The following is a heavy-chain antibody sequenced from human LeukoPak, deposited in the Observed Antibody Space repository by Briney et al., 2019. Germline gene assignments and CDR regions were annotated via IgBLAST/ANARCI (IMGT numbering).Heavy chain of an antibody. V-gene: IGHV4-39*01. CDR3: ASPRGFSYGYFDN. CDR1: GGSISSSNAY. D-gene: IGHD5-18*01. J-gene: IGHJ4*02. Sequence: SETLSLTCTVSGGSISSSNAYWGWIRQPPGKGLEWIGSIYYSKNTYYNPSLKSRVTISADTSKNQFSLTLGSVSATDTAVYYCASPRGFSYGYFDNWGQGTLVAVSS. CDR2: IYYSKNT.